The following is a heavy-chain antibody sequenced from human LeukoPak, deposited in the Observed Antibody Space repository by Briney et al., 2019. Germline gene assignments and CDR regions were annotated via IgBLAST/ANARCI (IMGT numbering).Heavy chain of an antibody. V-gene: IGHV1-2*02. Sequence: RASVKVSCKASGYTFTGYYMHWVRQAPGQGLEWMGWINPNSGGTNYAQKFQGRVTTTRDTSISTAYMELSRLRSDDTAVYYCARVQLRYFDWLFDLDYWGQGTLVTVSS. D-gene: IGHD3-9*01. J-gene: IGHJ4*02. CDR1: GYTFTGYY. CDR3: ARVQLRYFDWLFDLDY. CDR2: INPNSGGT.